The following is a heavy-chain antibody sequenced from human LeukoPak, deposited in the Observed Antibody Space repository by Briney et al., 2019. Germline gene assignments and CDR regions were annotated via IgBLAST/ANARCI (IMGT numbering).Heavy chain of an antibody. J-gene: IGHJ5*02. CDR1: GGSISSYY. Sequence: PSETLSLTSTVSGGSISSYYWSWIRQPPGKGLEWIGYIYYSGSTNYNPSLKSRVTISVDTSKNQFSLKLSSVTAADTAVYYCARYSSSWSENWFDPWGQGTLVTVSS. V-gene: IGHV4-59*01. CDR3: ARYSSSWSENWFDP. D-gene: IGHD6-13*01. CDR2: IYYSGST.